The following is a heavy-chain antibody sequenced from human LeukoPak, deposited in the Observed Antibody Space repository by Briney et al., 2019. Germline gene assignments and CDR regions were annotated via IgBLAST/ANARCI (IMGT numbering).Heavy chain of an antibody. CDR1: GGSISSSNW. CDR2: IYLSGST. Sequence: PSETLSLTCAVSGGSISSSNWWSWVRQPPGKALEWIGSIYLSGSTYYNPSLKSRVTISVDTSKNQFSLKLSSVTAADTAVYYCARGYSGDSASTAFDYWGQGTLVTVSS. V-gene: IGHV4-4*02. J-gene: IGHJ4*02. CDR3: ARGYSGDSASTAFDY. D-gene: IGHD2-21*01.